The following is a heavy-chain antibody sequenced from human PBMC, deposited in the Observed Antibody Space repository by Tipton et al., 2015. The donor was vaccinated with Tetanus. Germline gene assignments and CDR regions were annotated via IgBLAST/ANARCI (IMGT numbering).Heavy chain of an antibody. D-gene: IGHD5-18*01. J-gene: IGHJ3*02. CDR1: GFTVSSNY. V-gene: IGHV3-53*01. Sequence: AASGFTVSSNYMSWVRQAPGKGLEWVSVIYSGGSTYYADSVKGRFTISRDNSKNTLYLQMNSLRAEDTAVYYCARETSGYGGAFDIWGQGTMVTVSS. CDR2: IYSGGST. CDR3: ARETSGYGGAFDI.